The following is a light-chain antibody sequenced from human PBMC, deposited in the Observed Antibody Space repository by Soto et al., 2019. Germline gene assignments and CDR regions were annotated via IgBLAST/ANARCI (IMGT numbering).Light chain of an antibody. V-gene: IGKV1-27*01. CDR1: QGISNY. CDR3: QKYNSAPCT. CDR2: AAS. J-gene: IGKJ5*01. Sequence: DIQMTQSPSSLSAAVGDRVTITCRASQGISNYLAWYQQKPGKVPKLLIYAASTLQSGVPSRFSGSVSGTDFTLTISSLQPEDVATYSCQKYNSAPCTFGQGTRLEIK.